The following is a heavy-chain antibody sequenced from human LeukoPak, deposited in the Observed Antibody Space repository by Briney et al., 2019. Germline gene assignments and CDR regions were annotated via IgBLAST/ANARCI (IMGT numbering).Heavy chain of an antibody. V-gene: IGHV3-33*06. CDR2: IWNDGTNR. D-gene: IGHD4-11*01. Sequence: GRSLRLSRAASGFTFSHYGMHWVRPAPREGLGWVAVIWNDGTNRYYGDSVKGRFTISRDDSKNTVYLQMNGLRAGDTAVYFCAKDAQRGFDYSNSLEYWGQGTLVTVSS. CDR3: AKDAQRGFDYSNSLEY. CDR1: GFTFSHYG. J-gene: IGHJ4*02.